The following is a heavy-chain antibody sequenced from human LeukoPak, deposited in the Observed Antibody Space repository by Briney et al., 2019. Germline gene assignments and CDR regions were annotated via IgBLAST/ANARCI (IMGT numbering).Heavy chain of an antibody. CDR2: XIPIFGIA. CDR1: GGTFSSYA. D-gene: IGHD6-6*01. Sequence: SVKVSCKASGGTFSSYAISWVRQAPGQGLXXXXXXIPIFGIANYAQKFQGRVTITADKSTSTAYMELSSLRSEDTAVYYCARSRPYSSSSCAWFDPWGQGTLVTVSS. V-gene: IGHV1-69*10. J-gene: IGHJ5*02. CDR3: ARSRPYSSSSCAWFDP.